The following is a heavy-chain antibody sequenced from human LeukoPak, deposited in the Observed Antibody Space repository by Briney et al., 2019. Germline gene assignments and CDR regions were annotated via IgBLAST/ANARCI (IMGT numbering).Heavy chain of an antibody. D-gene: IGHD4-17*01. Sequence: SDTLTLTCTVSGGSISSYYWSWIRQPRGKGLEWIGYIYYSGSTNYNPSLKSRVTISVDTSKNQFSLKLSSVTAADTAVYYCARDKYGDHPDYWGQGTLVTVSS. CDR1: GGSISSYY. CDR3: ARDKYGDHPDY. CDR2: IYYSGST. J-gene: IGHJ4*02. V-gene: IGHV4-59*01.